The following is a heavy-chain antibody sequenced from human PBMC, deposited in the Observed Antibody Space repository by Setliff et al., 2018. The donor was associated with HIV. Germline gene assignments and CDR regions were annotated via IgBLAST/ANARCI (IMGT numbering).Heavy chain of an antibody. CDR2: VYPGDSAT. Sequence: GESLKISCKASGYIFTNYWIGWVRQMPGKGLEWIGVVYPGDSATRYGPSFQGQVSISADRSITTAYLQWDSLKASDTAMYYCATLVGTNGVVWFDPWGQGTLVTVSS. CDR1: GYIFTNYW. CDR3: ATLVGTNGVVWFDP. J-gene: IGHJ5*01. D-gene: IGHD1-26*01. V-gene: IGHV5-51*01.